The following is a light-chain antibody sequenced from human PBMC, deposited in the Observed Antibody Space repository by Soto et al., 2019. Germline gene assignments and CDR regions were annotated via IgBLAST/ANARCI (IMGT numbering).Light chain of an antibody. Sequence: QPALTQPASVSGSPGQSITISCTRTSSDVGSYNLVSWYQQHPGKAPKLMIYEVSKRPSGVSNRFSGSKSGNTASLTISGFQAEDGADYYCCSYAGSSTYVFGTGTKVTVL. CDR1: SSDVGSYNL. CDR3: CSYAGSSTYV. CDR2: EVS. J-gene: IGLJ1*01. V-gene: IGLV2-23*02.